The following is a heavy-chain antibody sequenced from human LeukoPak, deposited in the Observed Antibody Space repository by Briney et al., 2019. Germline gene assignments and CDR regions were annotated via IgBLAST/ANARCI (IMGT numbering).Heavy chain of an antibody. CDR1: GYTFTIYD. J-gene: IGHJ6*02. CDR2: INPNSGGT. Sequence: ASVKVSCKASGYTFTIYDINWVRQAPGQGLEWMGRINPNSGGTNYAQKFQGRVTMTRDTSISTAYMELSRLRSDDTAVYYCARTTPYVRVPYYYYGMDVWGQGTTVTVSS. CDR3: ARTTPYVRVPYYYYGMDV. D-gene: IGHD1-14*01. V-gene: IGHV1-2*06.